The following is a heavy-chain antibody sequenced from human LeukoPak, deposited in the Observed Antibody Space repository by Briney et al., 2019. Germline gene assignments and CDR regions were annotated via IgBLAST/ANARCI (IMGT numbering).Heavy chain of an antibody. CDR1: GGTFSSYA. CDR3: ARTDGDLDY. D-gene: IGHD4-17*01. Sequence: GSSVKVSCKASGGTFSSYAISWVRQATGQGLEWMGWMNPKSGYTGSAQKFQGRVTMTRTTSISTAYMELSGLTSEDTAVYYCARTDGDLDYWGQGSLVTVSS. CDR2: MNPKSGYT. V-gene: IGHV1-8*02. J-gene: IGHJ4*02.